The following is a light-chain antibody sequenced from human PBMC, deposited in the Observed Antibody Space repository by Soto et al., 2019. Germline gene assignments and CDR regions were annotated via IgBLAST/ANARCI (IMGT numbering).Light chain of an antibody. Sequence: EIVMTQSPATLSVSPGERATFSCRASQSVSSNLAWYQQKPGQAPRLIYGASTRATGIPARFSGSGSGTEFTLTISSLQSEDFAVYYCQQYNNWPPLTFGGGTKVEIK. CDR1: QSVSSN. CDR2: GAS. V-gene: IGKV3-15*01. CDR3: QQYNNWPPLT. J-gene: IGKJ4*01.